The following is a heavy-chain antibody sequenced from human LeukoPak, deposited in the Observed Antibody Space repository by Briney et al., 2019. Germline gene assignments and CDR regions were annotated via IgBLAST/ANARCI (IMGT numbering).Heavy chain of an antibody. CDR2: INPNSGGT. V-gene: IGHV1-2*02. D-gene: IGHD6-6*01. J-gene: IGHJ5*02. CDR3: ANSGLAARLGWFDP. Sequence: ASVKVSCKASDYTFTTYGISWVRQAPGQGLEWMGWINPNSGGTNYAQKFQGRVTMTRDTSISTAYMELSRLRSDDTAVYYCANSGLAARLGWFDPWGQGTLVTVSS. CDR1: DYTFTTYG.